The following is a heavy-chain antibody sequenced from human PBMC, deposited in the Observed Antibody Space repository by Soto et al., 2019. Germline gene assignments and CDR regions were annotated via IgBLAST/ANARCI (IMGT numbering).Heavy chain of an antibody. CDR1: GFTFSNAW. CDR2: IKSKTDGGTT. Sequence: EVQLVESGGGLVKPGGSLRLSCAASGFTFSNAWMNWVRQAPGKGLEWVGRIKSKTDGGTTDYAAPVKGRFTISRDDSKNTLYLQMNSLKTEDTAVYYCTTLLGGGGYRLVPYYFDYWGQGTLVTVSS. CDR3: TTLLGGGGYRLVPYYFDY. J-gene: IGHJ4*02. V-gene: IGHV3-15*07. D-gene: IGHD6-19*01.